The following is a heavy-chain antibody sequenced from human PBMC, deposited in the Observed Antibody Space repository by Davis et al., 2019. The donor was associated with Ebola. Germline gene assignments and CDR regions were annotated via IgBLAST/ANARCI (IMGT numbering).Heavy chain of an antibody. CDR3: ARGTVTTEYNWFDP. Sequence: AASVMVSCKASGGTFSSYTISWVRQAPGQGLEWMGRIIPILGIANYAQKFQGRVTITADKSTSTAYMELSSLRSEDTAVYYCARGTVTTEYNWFDPWGQGTLVTVSS. CDR1: GGTFSSYT. V-gene: IGHV1-69*02. J-gene: IGHJ5*02. D-gene: IGHD4-17*01. CDR2: IIPILGIA.